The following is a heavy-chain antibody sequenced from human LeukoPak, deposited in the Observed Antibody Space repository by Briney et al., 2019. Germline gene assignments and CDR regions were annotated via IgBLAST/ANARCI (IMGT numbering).Heavy chain of an antibody. J-gene: IGHJ4*02. CDR1: GYTFTGYY. V-gene: IGHV1-2*02. Sequence: ASVKVSCKASGYTFTGYYMHWVRQAPGQGLEWMGWINPNSGGTNYAQKFQGRVTMTRDTSISTAYMELSRLRSDDTAVYYCAREKTPYYYGSGNVHYFDYWGQGTLVTVSS. CDR2: INPNSGGT. CDR3: AREKTPYYYGSGNVHYFDY. D-gene: IGHD3-10*01.